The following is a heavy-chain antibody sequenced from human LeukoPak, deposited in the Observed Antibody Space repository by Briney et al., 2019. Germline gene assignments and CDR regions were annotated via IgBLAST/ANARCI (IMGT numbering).Heavy chain of an antibody. D-gene: IGHD4-11*01. CDR3: ARLQYSPDY. Sequence: AKSLRLSCAPSGFTFSSYGMHWVRQAPGKVLEWAAVTWYEVSNKYYTDSGKGRFTISRDNSEDTLYLQMNSLRAEDTAVYYCARLQYSPDYWGLGTLVTVSS. V-gene: IGHV3-33*01. CDR2: TWYEVSNK. J-gene: IGHJ4*02. CDR1: GFTFSSYG.